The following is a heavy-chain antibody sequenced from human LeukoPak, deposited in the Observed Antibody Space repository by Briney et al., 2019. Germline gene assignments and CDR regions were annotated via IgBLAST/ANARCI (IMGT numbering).Heavy chain of an antibody. CDR3: ARVGDWNDLVY. CDR2: IHYTGST. V-gene: IGHV4-59*01. Sequence: SETLSLTCTVSGGSIINYWWSWIRQSPGKGLEWIGYIHYTGSTNYNPSLKSRATISVDTSKKQFSLQVTSVTAADTAVYYCARVGDWNDLVYWGQGTLVIVSS. D-gene: IGHD1-1*01. CDR1: GGSIINYW. J-gene: IGHJ4*02.